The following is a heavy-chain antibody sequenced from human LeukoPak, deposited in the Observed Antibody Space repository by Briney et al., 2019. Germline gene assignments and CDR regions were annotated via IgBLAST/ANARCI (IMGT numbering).Heavy chain of an antibody. J-gene: IGHJ5*02. CDR2: IYTSGST. CDR1: GGSISSYY. CDR3: ARDRYYYDSSGYYGWFDP. V-gene: IGHV4-4*07. D-gene: IGHD3-22*01. Sequence: SETLSLTCTVSGGSISSYYWSWIRQPAGKGLEWIGRIYTSGSTNYNPSLKSRVTMSVDTSKNQFSLKLSSVTAADTAVYYCARDRYYYDSSGYYGWFDPWGQGTLVTVSS.